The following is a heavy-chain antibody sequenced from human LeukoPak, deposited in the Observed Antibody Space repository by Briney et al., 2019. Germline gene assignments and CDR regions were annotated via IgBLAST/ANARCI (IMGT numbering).Heavy chain of an antibody. CDR2: ISSSSSYI. J-gene: IGHJ4*02. D-gene: IGHD2-15*01. Sequence: PGGSLRLSCAAPGFTFSSYNMNWVRQAPGKGLEWVSSISSSSSYIYYADSVKGRFTISRDKAKNSLYLQMNSLRAEDTAVYYCARGGKSGYFPDYWGQGTLVTVSS. CDR3: ARGGKSGYFPDY. V-gene: IGHV3-21*01. CDR1: GFTFSSYN.